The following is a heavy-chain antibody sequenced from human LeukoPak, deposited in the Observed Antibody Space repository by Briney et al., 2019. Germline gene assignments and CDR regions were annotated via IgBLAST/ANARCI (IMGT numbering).Heavy chain of an antibody. Sequence: ASVKVSCKASGYTFTGYYMHWVRQAPGQGLEWMGWINPNSGGTNYAQKFQGRVTMTRDTSISTAYMELSRLRSDDTAVYYCARGLQQLVGADDAFDIWGQGTMVTVSS. CDR2: INPNSGGT. CDR1: GYTFTGYY. CDR3: ARGLQQLVGADDAFDI. V-gene: IGHV1-2*02. J-gene: IGHJ3*02. D-gene: IGHD6-13*01.